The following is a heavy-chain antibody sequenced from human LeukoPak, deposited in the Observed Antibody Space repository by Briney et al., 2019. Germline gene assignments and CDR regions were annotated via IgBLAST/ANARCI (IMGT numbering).Heavy chain of an antibody. CDR2: INPNSGGT. Sequence: ASVKVSCKASGYTFTGYYMHWVRQAPGQGLEWMGWINPNSGGTNYAQKFQGRVTMTRDTSISTAYMELSRLRSDDTAVYYCARDRGTMVRGVEGIYYFDYWGQGTLVTVSS. CDR3: ARDRGTMVRGVEGIYYFDY. D-gene: IGHD3-10*01. J-gene: IGHJ4*02. CDR1: GYTFTGYY. V-gene: IGHV1-2*02.